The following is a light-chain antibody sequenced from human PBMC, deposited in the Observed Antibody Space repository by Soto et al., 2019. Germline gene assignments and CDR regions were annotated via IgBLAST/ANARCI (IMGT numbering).Light chain of an antibody. V-gene: IGKV1-39*01. Sequence: DIQMTQSPSSLSASVGDRVTITCRASQSINSNLNWYQQKPGKAPNLLIFAASSLQGGVPSRFSGSGSGTDFTLTISSLQPEYFATYYCQQSYSIPFTFGPGTKAEIK. CDR1: QSINSN. CDR2: AAS. J-gene: IGKJ3*01. CDR3: QQSYSIPFT.